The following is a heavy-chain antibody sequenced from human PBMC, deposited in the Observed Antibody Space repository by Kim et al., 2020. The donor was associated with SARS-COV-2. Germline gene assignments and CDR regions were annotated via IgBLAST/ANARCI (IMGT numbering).Heavy chain of an antibody. Sequence: HADSVKGRFTISRDNSTNTLYLQLNSLRVEDTAAYFCAAAYYYGSGALDPWGQGTLVTVSA. J-gene: IGHJ5*02. CDR3: AAAYYYGSGALDP. V-gene: IGHV3-23*01. D-gene: IGHD3-10*01.